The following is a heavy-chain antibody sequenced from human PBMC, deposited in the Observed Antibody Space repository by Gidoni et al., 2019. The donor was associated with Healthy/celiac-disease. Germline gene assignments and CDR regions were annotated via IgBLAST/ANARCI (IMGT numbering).Heavy chain of an antibody. J-gene: IGHJ4*02. CDR2: ISAYNGNT. Sequence: QVQLVQSGAEVKKPGASVKVSCKASGYTFPSYGISWVRQAPGQGLEWMGWISAYNGNTNYAKKLQGRVTMTTDTSTSTAYMELRSLRSDDTAVYYCARVEELLWFGELPGVLDYWGQGTLVTVSS. V-gene: IGHV1-18*01. CDR3: ARVEELLWFGELPGVLDY. CDR1: GYTFPSYG. D-gene: IGHD3-10*01.